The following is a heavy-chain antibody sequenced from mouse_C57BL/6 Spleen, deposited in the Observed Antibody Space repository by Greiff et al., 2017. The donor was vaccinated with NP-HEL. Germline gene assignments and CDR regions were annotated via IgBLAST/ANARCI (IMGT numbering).Heavy chain of an antibody. CDR1: GYSFTDYN. V-gene: IGHV1-39*01. D-gene: IGHD1-1*01. CDR3: ASKDYYGSSPYYYAMDY. J-gene: IGHJ4*01. CDR2: ITPNYGTT. Sequence: VQLQQSGPELVKPGASVKISCKASGYSFTDYNMNWVKQSNGKSLEWIGVITPNYGTTSYNQKFKGKATLTVEQSSSTAYMQLNSLTSEDSAVYYCASKDYYGSSPYYYAMDYWGQGTSVTVSS.